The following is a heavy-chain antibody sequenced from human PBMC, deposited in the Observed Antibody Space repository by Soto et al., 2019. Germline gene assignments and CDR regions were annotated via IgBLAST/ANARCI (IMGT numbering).Heavy chain of an antibody. CDR1: GAPISSLTYY. Sequence: SETLSLTCAVSGAPISSLTYYWVWIRQPPGKGLEWIASISLGGTTYYSPSLKSRLTASLDTSDNQVSLILSSVTVTDTAVYFCVKQAVGSMSSEWGPGTLVTVSS. V-gene: IGHV4-39*01. D-gene: IGHD6-6*01. CDR2: ISLGGTT. CDR3: VKQAVGSMSSE. J-gene: IGHJ4*02.